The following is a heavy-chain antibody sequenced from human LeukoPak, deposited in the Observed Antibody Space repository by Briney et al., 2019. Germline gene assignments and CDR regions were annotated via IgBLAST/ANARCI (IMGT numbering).Heavy chain of an antibody. CDR2: IGTIGRTI. CDR3: ARDTLHYDILTGYERYYMDV. Sequence: PGGSLRPSCAASGFTFSSYVMNWVGQARGKGLDWVSYIGTIGRTIYYANSVKGRFTISRDNAKNSLYLQMNSLRAEDTAVYYCARDTLHYDILTGYERYYMDVWGKGTTVTVSS. J-gene: IGHJ6*03. V-gene: IGHV3-48*03. CDR1: GFTFSSYV. D-gene: IGHD3-9*01.